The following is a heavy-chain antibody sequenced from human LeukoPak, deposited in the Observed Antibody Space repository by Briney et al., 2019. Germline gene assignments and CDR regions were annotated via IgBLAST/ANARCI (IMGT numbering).Heavy chain of an antibody. CDR2: IYYSGST. Sequence: SETLSLTCTVSGGSISSYYWSWIRQPPGKGLEWIGYIYYSGSTDYNPSLKSRVTISVDTSKSQFSLQLNSVTAADSAVYYCARAEGSGSGAYTLDYWGQGILVTVSS. D-gene: IGHD3-10*01. J-gene: IGHJ4*02. V-gene: IGHV4-59*12. CDR3: ARAEGSGSGAYTLDY. CDR1: GGSISSYY.